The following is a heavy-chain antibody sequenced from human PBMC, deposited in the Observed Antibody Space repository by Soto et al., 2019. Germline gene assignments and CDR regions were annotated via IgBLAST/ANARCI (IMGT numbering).Heavy chain of an antibody. CDR2: IYYSGST. Sequence: SETLSLTCTVSGGSVSIGSYYWSWIRQPPGKGLEWIGYIYYSGSTNYNPSLKSRVTISVDTSKNQFSLKLSSVTAADTAVYYCATGGRGELSYYYYYYGMDVWGQGTTVTVSS. V-gene: IGHV4-61*01. J-gene: IGHJ6*02. D-gene: IGHD3-10*01. CDR3: ATGGRGELSYYYYYYGMDV. CDR1: GGSVSIGSYY.